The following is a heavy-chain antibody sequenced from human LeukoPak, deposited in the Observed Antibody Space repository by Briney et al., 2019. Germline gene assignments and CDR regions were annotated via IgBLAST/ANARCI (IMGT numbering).Heavy chain of an antibody. CDR1: GFTFSTYW. CDR2: INPDGTTT. Sequence: GGSLRLSCAASGFTFSTYWMHWVRHAPGKGLVWVSRINPDGTTTSYADSVKGRFTISRDNAEDTVYLQMNSLRAEDTAVYYCARVSIGWYSFDYWGQGTLVTVSS. J-gene: IGHJ4*02. V-gene: IGHV3-74*01. CDR3: ARVSIGWYSFDY. D-gene: IGHD6-19*01.